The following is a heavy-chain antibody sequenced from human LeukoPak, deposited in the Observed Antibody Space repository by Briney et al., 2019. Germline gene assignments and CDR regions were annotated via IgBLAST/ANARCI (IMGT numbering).Heavy chain of an antibody. CDR3: VRDYCSGGSCYENNWFDP. D-gene: IGHD2-15*01. J-gene: IGHJ5*02. CDR1: GFTFSKYG. Sequence: PGGSLRLPCTASGFTFSKYGMHWVRQAPGKGLEWVAVIWFDGSNRNHADSVKGRFTISRDNSKNTLYLQTNSLRVEDTAVYFCVRDYCSGGSCYENNWFDPWGQGTLVTVSS. V-gene: IGHV3-33*01. CDR2: IWFDGSNR.